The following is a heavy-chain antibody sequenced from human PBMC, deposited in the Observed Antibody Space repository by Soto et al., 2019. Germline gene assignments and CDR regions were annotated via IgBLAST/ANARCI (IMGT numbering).Heavy chain of an antibody. CDR3: ASGPGPTNYYDILTGPQGVFDY. CDR1: GFSVSSKY. J-gene: IGHJ4*02. Sequence: GGSLRLSCAASGFSVSSKYMNWVRQAPGKGLEWVTVIYSGGITYYADSVKVRFTISRDVSRNTLYLQMNSLRDEDTAVYYCASGPGPTNYYDILTGPQGVFDYWGQGTLVTVSS. V-gene: IGHV3-53*05. D-gene: IGHD3-9*01. CDR2: IYSGGIT.